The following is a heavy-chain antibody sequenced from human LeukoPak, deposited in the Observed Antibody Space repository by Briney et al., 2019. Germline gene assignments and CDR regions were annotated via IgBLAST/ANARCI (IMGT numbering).Heavy chain of an antibody. D-gene: IGHD3-10*01. V-gene: IGHV4-39*07. J-gene: IGHJ4*02. CDR2: IYYSGST. Sequence: SETLSLTCTVSGGSISSSSYYWGWIRQPPGKGLEWIGSIYYSGSTYYNPSLKSRVTISVDTSKNQFSLKLSSVTAADTAVYYCATLLWFAHYYFDYWGQGTLVTVSS. CDR1: GGSISSSSYY. CDR3: ATLLWFAHYYFDY.